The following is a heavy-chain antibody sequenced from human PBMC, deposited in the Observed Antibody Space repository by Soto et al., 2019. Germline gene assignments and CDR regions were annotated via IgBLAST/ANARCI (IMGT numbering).Heavy chain of an antibody. CDR3: ARVECYSYDSSGYYYYYGIDV. CDR1: GFTFSSYA. Sequence: GGSLRLSCAASGFTFSSYAMHWVRQAPGKGLEWVAVISYDGSNKYYADSVKGRFTISRDNSKNTLYLQMNSLRAEDSAVYYCARVECYSYDSSGYYYYYGIDVWGQGTTVTVSS. V-gene: IGHV3-30*04. J-gene: IGHJ6*02. CDR2: ISYDGSNK. D-gene: IGHD3-22*01.